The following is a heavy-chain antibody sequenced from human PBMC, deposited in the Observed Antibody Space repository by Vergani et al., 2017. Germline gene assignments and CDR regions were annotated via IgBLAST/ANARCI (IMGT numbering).Heavy chain of an antibody. Sequence: QVQLVESGGGVVQPGRSLRLSCAASGFTFSSYGMHWVRQAPGKGLEWVAVIWYDGSNKCYADSVKGRFTISRDNAKNSLYLQMNSLRAEDTAVYYCARSSRYSSSWYGYWGQGTLVTVSS. D-gene: IGHD6-13*01. CDR1: GFTFSSYG. CDR2: IWYDGSNK. V-gene: IGHV3-33*01. J-gene: IGHJ4*02. CDR3: ARSSRYSSSWYGY.